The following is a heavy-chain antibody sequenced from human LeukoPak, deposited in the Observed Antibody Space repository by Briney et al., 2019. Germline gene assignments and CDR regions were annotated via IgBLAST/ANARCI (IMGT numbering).Heavy chain of an antibody. CDR3: AKKIDY. J-gene: IGHJ4*02. Sequence: GGSLRLSCAASGYTFSSFWIHWVRHAPGKGLEWVARIDSDGSGTRYADSVKGRFTISRDNAKNTLYLQMNSLRAEDTAVYYCAKKIDYWGQGTLVTVSS. CDR1: GYTFSSFW. CDR2: IDSDGSGT. V-gene: IGHV3-74*01.